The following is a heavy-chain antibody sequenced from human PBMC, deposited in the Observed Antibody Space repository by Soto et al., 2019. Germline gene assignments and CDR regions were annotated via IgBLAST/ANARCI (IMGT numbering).Heavy chain of an antibody. D-gene: IGHD3-22*01. V-gene: IGHV1-69*01. Sequence: QVQLVQSGAEVKKPGSSVKVSCKASGGTFSSYAISWVRRAPGQGLEWMGGVIPIFGTANYAQKFQGRVTITADESTSTAYMELSSLRSEDTAVYYCARDSSGYYYHLYYFDYWGQGTLVTVSS. CDR1: GGTFSSYA. CDR3: ARDSSGYYYHLYYFDY. J-gene: IGHJ4*02. CDR2: VIPIFGTA.